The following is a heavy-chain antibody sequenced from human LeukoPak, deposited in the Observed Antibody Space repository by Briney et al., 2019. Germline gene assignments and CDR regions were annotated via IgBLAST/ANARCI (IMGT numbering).Heavy chain of an antibody. Sequence: GASVKVSCKASGGTFSSYAISWVRQAPGQGLEWMGRIIPILGIANYAQKFQGRVTITADKSTSTAYMELSSLRSEDTAVYYRAGLVVVAATNWFDHWGQGTLVTVSS. V-gene: IGHV1-69*04. CDR3: AGLVVVAATNWFDH. CDR2: IIPILGIA. CDR1: GGTFSSYA. J-gene: IGHJ5*02. D-gene: IGHD2-15*01.